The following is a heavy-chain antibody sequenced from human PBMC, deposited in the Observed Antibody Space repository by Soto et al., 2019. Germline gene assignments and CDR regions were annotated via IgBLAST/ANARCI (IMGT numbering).Heavy chain of an antibody. V-gene: IGHV3-48*01. CDR1: GFTFSSYS. CDR3: ARDLNYGDYPFYFDY. J-gene: IGHJ4*02. CDR2: ISSSSSTI. D-gene: IGHD4-17*01. Sequence: EVQLVESGGGLVQPGGSLRLSCAASGFTFSSYSMNWVRQAPGKGLEWVSYISSSSSTIYYADSVKGRFTISRDNANNSLYLQMNSLRAEDTAVYYCARDLNYGDYPFYFDYWGQGTLVTVSS.